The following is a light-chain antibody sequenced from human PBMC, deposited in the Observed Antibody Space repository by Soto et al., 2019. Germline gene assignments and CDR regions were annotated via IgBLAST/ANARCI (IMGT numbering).Light chain of an antibody. Sequence: DIQMTQSPSSLSASVGDRVTISCREVQGIGNYLNWYQQKPGKAPKVXIYAASRLQSGVPSLFSGSGSGTDFTLTISSLQHEDFATYYCQQSYSTTSTFGQGTRLEIK. J-gene: IGKJ5*01. V-gene: IGKV1-39*01. CDR2: AAS. CDR3: QQSYSTTST. CDR1: QGIGNY.